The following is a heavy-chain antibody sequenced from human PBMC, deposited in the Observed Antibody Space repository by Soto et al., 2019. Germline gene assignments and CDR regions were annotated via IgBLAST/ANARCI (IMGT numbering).Heavy chain of an antibody. Sequence: EVQLVESGGGLVQPGGSLRLSCVVSGFPFSSHWMSWVRQAPGKGLEWVANIKQDGSGEHYVDSVKGRFTVSRDNARNSLHLQMNSLRAEDTAVYYCARVVGATNTLHNWGQGTLVTVSS. J-gene: IGHJ4*02. CDR3: ARVVGATNTLHN. CDR2: IKQDGSGE. CDR1: GFPFSSHW. D-gene: IGHD1-26*01. V-gene: IGHV3-7*01.